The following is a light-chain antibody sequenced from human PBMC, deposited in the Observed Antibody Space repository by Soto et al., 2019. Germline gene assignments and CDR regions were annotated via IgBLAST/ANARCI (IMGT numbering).Light chain of an antibody. CDR3: QQYDHLSIT. V-gene: IGKV1-33*01. J-gene: IGKJ5*01. CDR1: QDISDY. Sequence: DIQMTQSPSSLSASVGDRVTITCHASQDISDYLNWYQQKPGKAPKLLIYDASNLGTGVPSRFSGSGFGTDFTFTISSLQPEDIATYYCQQYDHLSITFGQGTRLDIK. CDR2: DAS.